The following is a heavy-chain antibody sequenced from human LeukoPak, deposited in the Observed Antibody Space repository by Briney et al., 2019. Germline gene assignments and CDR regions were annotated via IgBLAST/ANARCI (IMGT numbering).Heavy chain of an antibody. V-gene: IGHV1-18*01. J-gene: IGHJ4*02. CDR3: ATDGIPGATTTLDY. Sequence: ASVKVSCKASSYSFTSYGFSWVRQAPGQGLEWMGWISAYNGNTKYAQKLQGRVTMTTDTSTSTAYMELRSLRSEDTAVYYCATDGIPGATTTLDYWGQGTLVTVSS. D-gene: IGHD1-26*01. CDR1: SYSFTSYG. CDR2: ISAYNGNT.